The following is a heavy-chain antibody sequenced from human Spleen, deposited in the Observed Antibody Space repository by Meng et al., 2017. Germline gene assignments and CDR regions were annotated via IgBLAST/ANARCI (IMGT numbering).Heavy chain of an antibody. D-gene: IGHD3-10*01. CDR2: LHGDGSGP. CDR3: VRDNYGPDY. V-gene: IGHV3-74*01. CDR1: GFIYNNYQ. Sequence: VQLVESGGGLVQPGGSLRLSCAASGFIYNNYQMHWVRQAPGEGLVWVSRLHGDGSGPIYADSVKGRFTISRDNAKNTLDLQMNSLRLDDMAIYYCVRDNYGPDYWGQGTLVTVSS. J-gene: IGHJ4*02.